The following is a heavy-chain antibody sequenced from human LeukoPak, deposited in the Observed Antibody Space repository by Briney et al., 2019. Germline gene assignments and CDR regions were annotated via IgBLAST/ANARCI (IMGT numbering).Heavy chain of an antibody. CDR1: GYTFTGYY. D-gene: IGHD2/OR15-2a*01. Sequence: GASVKVSCKASGYTFTGYYMHWMRQAPGQGLEWMGRINPNSGGTNYAQKFQGRVTMTRDTSISTAYMELSRLRSDDTAVYYCASSTTEETLFDYWGQGTLVTVSS. CDR3: ASSTTEETLFDY. V-gene: IGHV1-2*06. J-gene: IGHJ4*02. CDR2: INPNSGGT.